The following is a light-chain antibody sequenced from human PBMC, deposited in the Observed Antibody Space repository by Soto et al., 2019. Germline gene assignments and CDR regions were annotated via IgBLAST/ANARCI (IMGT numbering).Light chain of an antibody. J-gene: IGLJ1*01. V-gene: IGLV2-14*01. CDR1: SSDIGTYNY. CDR3: SSYAGSNYPYV. Sequence: QSALTQPASVSGSPGQSITISCTGTSSDIGTYNYVSWYQQHPGKAPKLLIYEVTNRPSGVSARFSGFKSGNAASLTISGLQAADEADYYCSSYAGSNYPYVFGTGTKLTVL. CDR2: EVT.